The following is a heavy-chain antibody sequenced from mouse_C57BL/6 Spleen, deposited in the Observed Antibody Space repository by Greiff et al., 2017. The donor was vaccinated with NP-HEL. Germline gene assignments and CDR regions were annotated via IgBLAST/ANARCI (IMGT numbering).Heavy chain of an antibody. CDR3: ARSLITTAVATEGYFDV. J-gene: IGHJ1*03. D-gene: IGHD1-1*01. CDR1: GFSLTSYG. V-gene: IGHV2-2*01. CDR2: IWSGGST. Sequence: VQVVESGPGLVQPSQSLSITCTVSGFSLTSYGVHWVRQSPGKGLEWLGVIWSGGSTDYNAAFISRLSISKDNSKSQVFFKMNSLQADDTAIYYCARSLITTAVATEGYFDVWGTGTTVTVSS.